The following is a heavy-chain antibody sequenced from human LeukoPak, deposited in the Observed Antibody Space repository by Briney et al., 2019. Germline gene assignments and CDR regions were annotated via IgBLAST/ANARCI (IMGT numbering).Heavy chain of an antibody. CDR2: ISSSSSTI. V-gene: IGHV3-48*01. Sequence: GGSLRLSCAASGFTFSSYGMTWVRQAPGKGLEWVSYISSSSSTIYYADSVKGRFTISRDNAKNSLYLQLNSLRAEDTAVYYCAKEDPYYDSSGYRAPNFDYWGQGTLVTVSS. CDR3: AKEDPYYDSSGYRAPNFDY. CDR1: GFTFSSYG. J-gene: IGHJ4*02. D-gene: IGHD3-22*01.